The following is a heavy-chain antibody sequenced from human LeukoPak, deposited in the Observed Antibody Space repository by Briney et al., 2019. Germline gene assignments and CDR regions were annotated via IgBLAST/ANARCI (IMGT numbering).Heavy chain of an antibody. Sequence: SVKVSCKASGGTFSSYAISWVRQAPGQGLEWMGRIIPMLGIANYAQKFQGRVTITADKSTSTAYMELSSLRSEDTAVYYCARGYCSGGSCYPGGRYFDYWGQGTLVTVSS. CDR1: GGTFSSYA. D-gene: IGHD2-15*01. V-gene: IGHV1-69*04. CDR3: ARGYCSGGSCYPGGRYFDY. CDR2: IIPMLGIA. J-gene: IGHJ4*02.